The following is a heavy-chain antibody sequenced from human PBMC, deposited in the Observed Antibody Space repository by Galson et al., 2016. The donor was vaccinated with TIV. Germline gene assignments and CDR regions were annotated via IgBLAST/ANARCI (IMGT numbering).Heavy chain of an antibody. CDR2: INPDSGDT. CDR3: ARDPSPVTTSPFDI. V-gene: IGHV1-2*02. Sequence: SVKVSCKASGYTFTGYYMHWVRQAPGQGLEWMGWINPDSGDTNYSQKFQGRVTMTRDTSINTAYMELSNLKSDDTAVYYCARDPSPVTTSPFDIWGQGTMATVSS. J-gene: IGHJ3*02. D-gene: IGHD4-17*01. CDR1: GYTFTGYY.